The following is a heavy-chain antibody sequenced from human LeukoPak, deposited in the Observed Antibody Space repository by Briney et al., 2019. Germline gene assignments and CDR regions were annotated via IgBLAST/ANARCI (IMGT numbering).Heavy chain of an antibody. D-gene: IGHD3-22*01. CDR2: VSNSGST. V-gene: IGHV4-61*03. CDR1: GGSISSGDYY. CDR3: ASRAYYDSSGLDY. Sequence: SETLSLTCSVSGGSISSGDYYWSWIRQPPGKGLEWIGHVSNSGSTKYNPSLKSRVTISIDTSKKHFSLKLSSVTAADTAVYYCASRAYYDSSGLDYWGQGILVTVSS. J-gene: IGHJ4*02.